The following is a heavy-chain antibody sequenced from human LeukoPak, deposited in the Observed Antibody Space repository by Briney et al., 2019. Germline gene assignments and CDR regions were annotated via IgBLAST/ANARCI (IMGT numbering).Heavy chain of an antibody. Sequence: GGSLRLSCAASGFTFDDYAMHWVRQAPGKGLEWVSGISWNSGSIGYADSVKGRFTISRDNAKNSLYLQMNSLRAEDTAVYYCANFQLWSPSDYWGQGTLVTVSS. CDR2: ISWNSGSI. V-gene: IGHV3-9*01. D-gene: IGHD5-18*01. J-gene: IGHJ4*02. CDR3: ANFQLWSPSDY. CDR1: GFTFDDYA.